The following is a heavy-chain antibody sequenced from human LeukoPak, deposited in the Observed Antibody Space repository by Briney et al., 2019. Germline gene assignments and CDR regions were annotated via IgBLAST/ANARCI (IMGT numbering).Heavy chain of an antibody. J-gene: IGHJ3*02. CDR1: GYTFTGYY. D-gene: IGHD3-22*01. Sequence: GASVKVSCKASGYTFTGYYMHWVRQAPGQGLEWMGWINPNSGGTNYAQKFQGRVTMTRDTSISTAYMELSRLRSDDTAVYYCTRDSDYYDSNGYRHDAFDIWGQGTMVTVSS. V-gene: IGHV1-2*02. CDR2: INPNSGGT. CDR3: TRDSDYYDSNGYRHDAFDI.